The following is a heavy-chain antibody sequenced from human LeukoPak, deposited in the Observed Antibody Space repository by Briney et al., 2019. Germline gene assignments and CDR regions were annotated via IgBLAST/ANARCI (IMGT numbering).Heavy chain of an antibody. J-gene: IGHJ4*02. V-gene: IGHV3-30*04. CDR1: GFTFSSYA. CDR2: ISYDGGNK. Sequence: PGGSLTLSCAASGFTFSSYAMHWVRQAPGKGLEWVAVISYDGGNKYYADSVKGRFTISRDNSKNTVYLQMNSLRAEDTAAYYCAKDATTVTSQGDYWGQGTLVTVSS. CDR3: AKDATTVTSQGDY. D-gene: IGHD4-17*01.